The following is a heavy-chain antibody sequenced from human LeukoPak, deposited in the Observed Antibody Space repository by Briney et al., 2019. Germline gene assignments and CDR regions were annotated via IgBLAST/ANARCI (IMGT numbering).Heavy chain of an antibody. V-gene: IGHV3-21*01. CDR3: ARGPYDDSGYYWTY. D-gene: IGHD3-22*01. J-gene: IGHJ4*02. CDR2: ISSSSSYI. Sequence: GRSLRLSCAASGFTLSTYNMNWVRQAPGKGLEWVSSISSSSSYIYYADSVKGRFTISRDSAKNSLYLQMNSLRAEDTAVYYCARGPYDDSGYYWTYWGQGTLVTVSS. CDR1: GFTLSTYN.